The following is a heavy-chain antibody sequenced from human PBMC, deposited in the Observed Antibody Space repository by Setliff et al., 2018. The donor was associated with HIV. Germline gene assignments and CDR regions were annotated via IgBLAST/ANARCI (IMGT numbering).Heavy chain of an antibody. J-gene: IGHJ4*02. Sequence: PSETLSLTCTVSGGSISSGSYYWSWIRQPAGKGLEWIGRIYTSGSTNYNPSLKSRVTISVDTSKNQFSLKLSSVTAADTAVYYCARQDSYSRPGFVDYWGQGTLVTSPQ. CDR3: ARQDSYSRPGFVDY. V-gene: IGHV4-61*02. D-gene: IGHD4-4*01. CDR1: GGSISSGSYY. CDR2: IYTSGST.